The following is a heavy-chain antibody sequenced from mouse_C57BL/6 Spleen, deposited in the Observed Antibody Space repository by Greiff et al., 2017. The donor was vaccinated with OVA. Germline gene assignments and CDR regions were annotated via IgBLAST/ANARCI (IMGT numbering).Heavy chain of an antibody. CDR3: ARDYYGSSYYFDY. J-gene: IGHJ2*01. Sequence: HVQLQQSGAELVKPGASVKISCKASGYAFSSYWMNWVKQRPGKGLEWIGQIYPGDGDTNYNGKFKGKATLTADKSSSTAYMQLSSLTSEDSAVYFCARDYYGSSYYFDYWGQGTTLTVSS. V-gene: IGHV1-80*01. D-gene: IGHD1-1*01. CDR1: GYAFSSYW. CDR2: IYPGDGDT.